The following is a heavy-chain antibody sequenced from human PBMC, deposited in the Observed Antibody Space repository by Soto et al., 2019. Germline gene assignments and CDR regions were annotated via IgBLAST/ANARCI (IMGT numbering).Heavy chain of an antibody. J-gene: IGHJ5*02. V-gene: IGHV3-23*01. D-gene: IGHD2-2*01. CDR2: ISGSGGST. CDR1: GFTFSSYA. CDR3: AKGPYCSSTSCNGDWFDP. Sequence: EVQLLESGGGLVQPGGSLRLSCAASGFTFSSYAMSWVRQAPGKGLEWVSAISGSGGSTYYADSVKGRFTISRDNSKNTLYLQMNSLRAEYTAVYYCAKGPYCSSTSCNGDWFDPWGQGTLVTVSS.